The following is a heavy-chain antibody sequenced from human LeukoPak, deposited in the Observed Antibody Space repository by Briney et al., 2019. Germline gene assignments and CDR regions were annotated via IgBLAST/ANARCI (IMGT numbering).Heavy chain of an antibody. Sequence: SETLSFTCTVSGGSISSYYRSWIRQPPGKGLEWIAYIYYSGSTNYNPSLKSRVTISVDTSKNQFSLKLSSVTAADTAVYYCARGSRGSSWIFDYWGQGALVTVSS. V-gene: IGHV4-59*01. CDR2: IYYSGST. CDR1: GGSISSYY. J-gene: IGHJ4*02. CDR3: ARGSRGSSWIFDY. D-gene: IGHD6-13*01.